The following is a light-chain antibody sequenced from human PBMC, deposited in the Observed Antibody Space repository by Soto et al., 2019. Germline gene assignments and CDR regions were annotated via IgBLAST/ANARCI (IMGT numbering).Light chain of an antibody. CDR1: QSISNH. CDR2: AAS. J-gene: IGKJ4*01. Sequence: DIPMTQSPSSLSASVGDRVTIACRASQSISNHLNWYQQKPGKAPKLLIYAASTLQSGVPSRFSGSGSGTDFSLTISSLQPEDFATYYCQQSYSIPLTFGGGTKVEI. CDR3: QQSYSIPLT. V-gene: IGKV1-39*01.